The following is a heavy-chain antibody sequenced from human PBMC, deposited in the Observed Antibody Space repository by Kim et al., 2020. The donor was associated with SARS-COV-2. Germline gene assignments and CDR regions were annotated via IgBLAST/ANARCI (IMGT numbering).Heavy chain of an antibody. J-gene: IGHJ5*02. Sequence: SETLSLTCTVSGGSISSYYWSWIRQPAGKEMEWIGRIYPSGMTNYNPSLQSRVTMSLDTSKNQFSLKLTSVTAADTAVYYCARDIGGSGSWFFAPWGQGTLVSVSS. CDR2: IYPSGMT. D-gene: IGHD3-10*01. CDR1: GGSISSYY. V-gene: IGHV4-4*07. CDR3: ARDIGGSGSWFFAP.